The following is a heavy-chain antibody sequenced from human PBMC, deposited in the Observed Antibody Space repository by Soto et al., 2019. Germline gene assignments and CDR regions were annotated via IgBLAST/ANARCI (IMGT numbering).Heavy chain of an antibody. CDR2: IYPGDSDT. CDR1: GYSFTTYW. D-gene: IGHD6-13*01. J-gene: IGHJ6*02. CDR3: ARTSAAGKYYYGMDV. Sequence: GESLKISCKGSGYSFTTYWIGWVRQMPGKGLEWMGIIYPGDSDTKYSPSLQGQATISADTSISTAYLQWTSLKASDTAMYYCARTSAAGKYYYGMDVRAQRTTVTVSS. V-gene: IGHV5-51*01.